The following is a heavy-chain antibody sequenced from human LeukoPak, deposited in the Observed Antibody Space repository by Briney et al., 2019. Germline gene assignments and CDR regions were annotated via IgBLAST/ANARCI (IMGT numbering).Heavy chain of an antibody. CDR1: GFSFSDHY. V-gene: IGHV3-72*01. Sequence: GGSLRLSCAASGFSFSDHYKDWVRQAPGKGLEWVGRIRKKANSYSTEYAASVKGRFTISRDNSKNTLYLQMNSLRVEDTAVYYCAKDRGSILTGYYNVPLGYWGQGTLVTVSS. CDR2: IRKKANSYST. D-gene: IGHD3-9*01. J-gene: IGHJ4*02. CDR3: AKDRGSILTGYYNVPLGY.